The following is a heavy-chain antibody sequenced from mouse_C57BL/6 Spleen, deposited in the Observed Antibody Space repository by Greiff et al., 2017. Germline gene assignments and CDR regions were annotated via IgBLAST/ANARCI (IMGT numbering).Heavy chain of an antibody. CDR1: GYAFSSSW. Sequence: QVQLQQSGPELVKPGASVKISCKASGYAFSSSWMNWVKQRPGKGLEWIGRIYPGDGDTNYNGKFKGKATLTADKSSSTAYMQLSSLTSEDSAVDFCARQGSSCYAMDYWGQGTSVTVSS. J-gene: IGHJ4*01. CDR3: ARQGSSCYAMDY. V-gene: IGHV1-82*01. CDR2: IYPGDGDT. D-gene: IGHD1-1*01.